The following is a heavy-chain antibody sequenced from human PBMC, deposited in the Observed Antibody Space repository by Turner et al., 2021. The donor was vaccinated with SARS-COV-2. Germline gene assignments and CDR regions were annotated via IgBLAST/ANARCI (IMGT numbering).Heavy chain of an antibody. CDR3: ARGGLGVNAFDI. V-gene: IGHV3-30-3*01. D-gene: IGHD2-21*01. J-gene: IGHJ3*02. Sequence: VQPVESGGGLVQPGGSRRLSCAASGVTFSSYEMNWVRQAPGKGLEWVAVISYDGNNKYYADSVKGRFTISRDNSKNTLYLQMNSLRAEDTAVYYCARGGLGVNAFDIWGQGTMVTVSS. CDR2: ISYDGNNK. CDR1: GVTFSSYE.